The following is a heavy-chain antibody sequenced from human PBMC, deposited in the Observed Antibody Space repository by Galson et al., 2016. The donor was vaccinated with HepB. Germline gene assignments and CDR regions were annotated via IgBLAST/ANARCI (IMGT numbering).Heavy chain of an antibody. J-gene: IGHJ6*02. CDR3: ARGLGAYSRYGMDV. CDR2: IFHTGST. CDR1: GFTFSDYY. Sequence: LRLSCAASGFTFSDYYMSWIRQPPGKGLEWIGEIFHTGSTNYNPSLKSRVTISVDSSKNQFSLKLTSVTAADTALYYCARGLGAYSRYGMDVWGQGTTVTVSS. V-gene: IGHV4-34*01. D-gene: IGHD2-15*01.